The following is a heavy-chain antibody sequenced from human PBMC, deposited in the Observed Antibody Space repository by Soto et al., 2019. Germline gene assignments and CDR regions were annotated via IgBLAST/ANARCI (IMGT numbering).Heavy chain of an antibody. CDR3: ARDQVSYYDSSGYYFDY. CDR1: GGSISSGGYY. V-gene: IGHV4-31*03. J-gene: IGHJ4*02. Sequence: SETLSLTCTVSGGSISSGGYYWSWIRQHPGKGLEWIGYIYYSGSTYYNPSLKSRVTISVDTSKNQFSLKLSSVTAADTAVYYCARDQVSYYDSSGYYFDYWGQGTLVTVSS. CDR2: IYYSGST. D-gene: IGHD3-22*01.